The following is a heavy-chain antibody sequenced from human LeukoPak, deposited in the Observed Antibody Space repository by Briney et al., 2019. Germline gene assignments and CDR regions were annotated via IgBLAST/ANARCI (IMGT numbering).Heavy chain of an antibody. J-gene: IGHJ4*02. D-gene: IGHD3-22*01. CDR3: ARGVSSGYYSVYYFDY. Sequence: PSETLSLTCTVSGVSISNYYRSWIRQPAGKGLEWIGRIYSSGSTNYNPSLKSRVTMSVDTSKNQCSLKLTSVTAADTAVYYCARGVSSGYYSVYYFDYWGQGTLVTVSS. CDR1: GVSISNYY. V-gene: IGHV4-4*07. CDR2: IYSSGST.